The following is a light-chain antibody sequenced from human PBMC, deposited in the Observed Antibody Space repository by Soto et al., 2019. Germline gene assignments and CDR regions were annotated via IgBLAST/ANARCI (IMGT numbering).Light chain of an antibody. J-gene: IGKJ4*01. CDR2: AAS. CDR3: QQSYSMPRT. V-gene: IGKV1-39*01. CDR1: QSISSY. Sequence: DIQMTQSPSSLSASVGDRVTITCRASQSISSYLNWYQQKPGKAPKLLIYAASSLHSGVPSRFSGSGSGTDFTVTISGLQPKDFATYYCQQSYSMPRTFGGGTKVEIK.